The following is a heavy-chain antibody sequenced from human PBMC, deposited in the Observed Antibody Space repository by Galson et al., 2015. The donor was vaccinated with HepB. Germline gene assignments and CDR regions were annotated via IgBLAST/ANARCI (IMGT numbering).Heavy chain of an antibody. Sequence: PALVKPTQPLTLTCTFSGFSLSTGGMRVSWLRQPPGKALEWLARIDWDEDKFYSTSLKTRLTISKDISKNQVVLTLTNMDPVDTATYYCARATASGIDYWGQGTLVTVSS. CDR3: ARATASGIDY. CDR1: GFSLSTGGMR. D-gene: IGHD2-15*01. CDR2: IDWDEDK. J-gene: IGHJ4*02. V-gene: IGHV2-70*04.